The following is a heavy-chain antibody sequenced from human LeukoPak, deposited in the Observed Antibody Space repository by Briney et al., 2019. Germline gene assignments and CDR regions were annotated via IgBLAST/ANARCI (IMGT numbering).Heavy chain of an antibody. CDR2: ISHSGSI. CDR1: GFTFSSYA. Sequence: GGSLRLSSAASGFTFSSYAMNWVRQAPGKGLEWVSSISHSGSISYADSVKGRFTISRDNSKNTLYLQMSSLRAEDTAIYYCAKELTERWLIDAFDIWGQGTVVTVSS. D-gene: IGHD6-19*01. J-gene: IGHJ3*02. CDR3: AKELTERWLIDAFDI. V-gene: IGHV3-23*01.